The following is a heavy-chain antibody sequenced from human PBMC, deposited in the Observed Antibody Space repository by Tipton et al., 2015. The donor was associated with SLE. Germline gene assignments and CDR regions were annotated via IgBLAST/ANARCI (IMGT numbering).Heavy chain of an antibody. CDR3: AKGDGSGSIKGRWFDP. V-gene: IGHV3-21*01. CDR2: ISSSSSYI. D-gene: IGHD3-10*01. CDR1: GFSFSSSS. J-gene: IGHJ5*02. Sequence: SLRLSCAASGFSFSSSSMSWVRQAPGKGLEWVSTISSSSSYIVYADSMKGRFTISRDDAKKSLYLQMNSLRAEDTAVYYCAKGDGSGSIKGRWFDPWGQGTLVTVSS.